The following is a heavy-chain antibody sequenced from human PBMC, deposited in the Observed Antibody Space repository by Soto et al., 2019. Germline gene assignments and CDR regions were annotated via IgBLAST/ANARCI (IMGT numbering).Heavy chain of an antibody. D-gene: IGHD1-1*01. CDR1: GGSISSYY. CDR3: ARHGERFRPDPDYYYYMDV. Sequence: SETLSLTCTVSGGSISSYYWSWIRQPPGKGLEWIGYIYYSGSTNYNPSLKSRVTISVDTSKNQFSLKLSSVTAADTAVYYCARHGERFRPDPDYYYYMDVWGKGTTVTVSS. J-gene: IGHJ6*03. CDR2: IYYSGST. V-gene: IGHV4-59*08.